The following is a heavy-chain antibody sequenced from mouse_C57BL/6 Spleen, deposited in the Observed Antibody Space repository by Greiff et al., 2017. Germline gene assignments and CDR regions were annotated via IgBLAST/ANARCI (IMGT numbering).Heavy chain of an antibody. CDR3: TKGTVVDWYFDV. Sequence: QVQLKESGAELVRPGASVKLSCKASGYTFTDYYINWVKQRPGQGLEWIARIYPGSGNTYYNEKFKGKATLTAEKSSSTAYMQLSSLTSEDSAVYCCTKGTVVDWYFDVWGTGTTVTVSS. J-gene: IGHJ1*03. V-gene: IGHV1-76*01. CDR1: GYTFTDYY. D-gene: IGHD1-1*01. CDR2: IYPGSGNT.